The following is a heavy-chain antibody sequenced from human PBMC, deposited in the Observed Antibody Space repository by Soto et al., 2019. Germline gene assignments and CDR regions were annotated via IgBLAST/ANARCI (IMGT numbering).Heavy chain of an antibody. D-gene: IGHD6-6*01. J-gene: IGHJ5*01. CDR1: GFTFSSYG. CDR3: ARDKAEYTSSSQAVSDWFGS. V-gene: IGHV3-33*01. Sequence: GSLRLSCAASGFTFSSYGMHWVRQAPGKGLEWDAIIWNNESKKYYAHPVKGRFTISRDNSKNTLYLQMNSLRAKETAVYYCARDKAEYTSSSQAVSDWFGSCVQGTLVTGST. CDR2: IWNNESKK.